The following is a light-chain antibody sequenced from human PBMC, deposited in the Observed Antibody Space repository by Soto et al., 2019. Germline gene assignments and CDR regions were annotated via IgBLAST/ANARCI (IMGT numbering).Light chain of an antibody. CDR2: DVS. CDR1: SRDVGGYNY. V-gene: IGLV2-14*01. J-gene: IGLJ1*01. Sequence: QSALTQPASVSGSPGQSITISCTGTSRDVGGYNYVSWYQQHKGKAPKLMIYDVSNRPSGVSNRFSGSKSGNTGSLTSSGMHAEDEAAYYCCSYTRSSTRLYVLGTGTKRTVL. CDR3: CSYTRSSTRLYV.